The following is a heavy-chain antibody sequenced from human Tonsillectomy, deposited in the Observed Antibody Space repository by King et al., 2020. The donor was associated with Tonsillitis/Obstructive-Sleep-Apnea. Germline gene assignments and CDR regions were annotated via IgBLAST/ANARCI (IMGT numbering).Heavy chain of an antibody. CDR3: ARAADIVATLSWFDP. D-gene: IGHD5-12*01. J-gene: IGHJ5*02. CDR2: TYYRSKWDN. V-gene: IGHV6-1*01. CDR1: GDIVSSNTAA. Sequence: VQLQQSGPGLVKPSQTLSLTCAISGDIVSSNTAAWNWIRQSPSRGLEWLGGTYYRSKWDNDISIPVKSRITFNPDTSKNQFSLQLNSVTPEDTAVYYCARAADIVATLSWFDPWGQGTLVTVSS.